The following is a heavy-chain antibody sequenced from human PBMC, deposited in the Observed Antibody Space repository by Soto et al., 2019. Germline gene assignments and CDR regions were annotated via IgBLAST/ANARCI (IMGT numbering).Heavy chain of an antibody. CDR2: ISSSSSYI. J-gene: IGHJ6*03. V-gene: IGHV3-21*01. CDR1: GFTFSSYG. CDR3: ARGVSSSSSIYYYYMDV. D-gene: IGHD6-6*01. Sequence: PGGSLRLSCAASGFTFSSYGMHWVRQAPGKGLEWVSSISSSSSYIYYADSVKGRFTISRDNAKNSLYLQMNSLRAEDTAVYYCARGVSSSSSIYYYYMDVWGKGTTVTVSS.